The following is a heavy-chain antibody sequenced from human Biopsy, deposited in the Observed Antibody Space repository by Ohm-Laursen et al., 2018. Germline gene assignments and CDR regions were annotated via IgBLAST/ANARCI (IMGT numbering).Heavy chain of an antibody. CDR1: GGSITSDKYY. V-gene: IGHV4-61*01. CDR3: ARGQDYGGNKAFDI. Sequence: SDTLSLTCTVSGGSITSDKYYWSWIRQHPGKGLEWIGYIYYSGSTNYNPSLKSRLTISIDTSKNQFSLKLNSMTTADTAVYYCARGQDYGGNKAFDIWGQGTKVTVSP. CDR2: IYYSGST. D-gene: IGHD4-23*01. J-gene: IGHJ3*02.